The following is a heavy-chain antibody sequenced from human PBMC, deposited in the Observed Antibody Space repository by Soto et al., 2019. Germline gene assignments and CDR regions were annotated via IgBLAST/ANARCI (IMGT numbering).Heavy chain of an antibody. D-gene: IGHD3-9*01. J-gene: IGHJ6*02. CDR2: IYYSGST. CDR3: ARDHYVYDILTGYGYYYGMDV. CDR1: GDSISSGDYD. V-gene: IGHV4-30-4*01. Sequence: SETLTLTYTVAGDSISSGDYDWSWIRQPPGKGLEWIGYIYYSGSTYYNPSLKSRVTISVDTSKNQFSLKLSSVPAAGTAVYYCARDHYVYDILTGYGYYYGMDVWGQGTTVTVSS.